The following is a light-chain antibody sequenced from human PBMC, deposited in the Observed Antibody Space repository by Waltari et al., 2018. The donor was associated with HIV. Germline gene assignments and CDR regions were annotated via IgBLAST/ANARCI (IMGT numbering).Light chain of an antibody. CDR3: QQYNNWPLT. Sequence: ETLMTQSPVTLSVSRGERDTLSCRASQGVGSNLAWYQQKLGQAPRLLVYGATTRATGVPARFSGSGSGTEFTLTISSLQSEDFAVYFCQQYNNWPLTFGGGSRVEI. CDR2: GAT. V-gene: IGKV3-15*01. CDR1: QGVGSN. J-gene: IGKJ4*01.